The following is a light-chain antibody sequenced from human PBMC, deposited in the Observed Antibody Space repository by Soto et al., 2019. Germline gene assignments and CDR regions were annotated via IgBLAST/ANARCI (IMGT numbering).Light chain of an antibody. CDR2: EVS. Sequence: QSVLTQSPSASGSPGQSVTISSTGTSSDVGNYKYVSWYQQHPGKAPKLMIYEVSKRPSGVPDRFSGSKSGNTASLTVSGLQVEDEADYYCSSYAGSNLWVFGGGTKLTVL. J-gene: IGLJ3*02. V-gene: IGLV2-8*01. CDR3: SSYAGSNLWV. CDR1: SSDVGNYKY.